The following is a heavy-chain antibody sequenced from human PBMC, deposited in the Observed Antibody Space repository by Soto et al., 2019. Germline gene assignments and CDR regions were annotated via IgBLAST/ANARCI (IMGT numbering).Heavy chain of an antibody. CDR2: IAPSGAST. Sequence: EVQLLESGGAVVQPGGSLRLSCAASGFTFTNFAMTWVRQAPGKGLEWVSTIAPSGASTYYSDSVKGRFTISRDNSRNPVSLHMASPRADATAVYFCAKDITLITFGGPRNFDHWGQGTLVTVSS. D-gene: IGHD3-16*01. CDR1: GFTFTNFA. V-gene: IGHV3-23*01. CDR3: AKDITLITFGGPRNFDH. J-gene: IGHJ4*02.